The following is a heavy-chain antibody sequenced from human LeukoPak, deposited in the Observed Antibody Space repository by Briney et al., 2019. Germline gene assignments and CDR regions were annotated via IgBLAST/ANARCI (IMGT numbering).Heavy chain of an antibody. CDR1: GGSISSGGYY. D-gene: IGHD2-2*01. CDR2: IYYGGST. Sequence: TSETLSLTCTVSGGSISSGGYYWSWIRQHPGKGLEWIGYIYYGGSTYYNPSLKSRVTMSVDTSKNQFSLKLSSVTAADTAVYYCARLGSSTQDYWGQGTLVTVSS. V-gene: IGHV4-31*03. J-gene: IGHJ4*02. CDR3: ARLGSSTQDY.